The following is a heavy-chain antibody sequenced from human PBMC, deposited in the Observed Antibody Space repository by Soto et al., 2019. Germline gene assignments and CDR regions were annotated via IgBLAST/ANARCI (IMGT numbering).Heavy chain of an antibody. V-gene: IGHV4-59*01. CDR1: GGSISSYY. D-gene: IGHD1-26*01. Sequence: SESLSLTCTVSGGSISSYYWSWIRQPPGKGLEWIGYIYYSGTTNYNPSLKSRVTISVDTSKNQFSLKLSSVTAADTAVYYCARYSGRYSYNWFDPWGQGTLVTVSS. CDR3: ARYSGRYSYNWFDP. J-gene: IGHJ5*02. CDR2: IYYSGTT.